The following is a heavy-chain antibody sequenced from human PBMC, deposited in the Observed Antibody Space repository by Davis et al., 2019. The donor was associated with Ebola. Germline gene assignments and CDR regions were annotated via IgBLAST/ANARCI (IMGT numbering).Heavy chain of an antibody. CDR3: ARDLGTTATHAAGY. J-gene: IGHJ4*02. CDR1: GFIVSSNY. V-gene: IGHV3-7*03. D-gene: IGHD4-17*01. CDR2: IKQDGSEK. Sequence: GESLKISCAASGFIVSSNYMSWVRQAPGKGLEWLANIKQDGSEKYYVDSVKGRFTISRDNAKTSLYLEMNSLRADDTAIYYCARDLGTTATHAAGYWGQGTLVTVSS.